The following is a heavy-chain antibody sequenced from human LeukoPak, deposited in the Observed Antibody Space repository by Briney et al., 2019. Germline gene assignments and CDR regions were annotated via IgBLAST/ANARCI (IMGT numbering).Heavy chain of an antibody. CDR3: ARERTPKPYYGSGDYDRYFEN. V-gene: IGHV3-7*01. CDR2: IKGDGSEK. J-gene: IGHJ4*02. Sequence: GGSLRLSCAASGSSFSSYGMIWVRQAPGKGLEWVANIKGDGSEKYYVDSVKGRFTISRDNAKNSLYLQMNSLRADDTAVYYCARERTPKPYYGSGDYDRYFENWGQGTVVTVSS. D-gene: IGHD3-10*01. CDR1: GSSFSSYG.